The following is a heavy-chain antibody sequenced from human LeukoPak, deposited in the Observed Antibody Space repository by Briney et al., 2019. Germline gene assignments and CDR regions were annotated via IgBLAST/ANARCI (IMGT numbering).Heavy chain of an antibody. CDR2: ISSSGSTI. D-gene: IGHD3-9*01. CDR3: ARVLLRYFDWLPTSYGMDV. Sequence: PGGSLRLSCAASGFTFSSYEMNWVRQAPGKGLEWVSYISSSGSTINYADSVKGRFTISRDNAKNSLYLQMNSLRAEDTAVYYCARVLLRYFDWLPTSYGMDVWGQGTTVTVSS. CDR1: GFTFSSYE. J-gene: IGHJ6*02. V-gene: IGHV3-48*03.